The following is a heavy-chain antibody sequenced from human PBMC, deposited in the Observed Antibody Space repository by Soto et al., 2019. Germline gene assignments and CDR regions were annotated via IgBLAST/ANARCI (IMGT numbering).Heavy chain of an antibody. CDR3: ASATSIAVAGKET. CDR2: ISFYNGHT. V-gene: IGHV1-18*01. Sequence: QVQLVQSGGEVKKPGASVKVSCKASGDTVTKYGISWVRQAPGQGLEWLGWISFYNGHTNYALKSQXRFXFTTDTSTSTASMELRSLTSDDTAVYYCASATSIAVAGKETWGQGTLVTVSS. D-gene: IGHD6-19*01. J-gene: IGHJ4*02. CDR1: GDTVTKYG.